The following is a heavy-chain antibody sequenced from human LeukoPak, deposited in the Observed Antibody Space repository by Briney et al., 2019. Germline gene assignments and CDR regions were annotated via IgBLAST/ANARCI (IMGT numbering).Heavy chain of an antibody. V-gene: IGHV4-4*07. CDR2: IYTSGST. J-gene: IGHJ3*02. CDR1: GGSFSGYY. D-gene: IGHD2-15*01. CDR3: ARDIAVVVVAARSADAFDI. Sequence: SETLSLTCAVYGGSFSGYYWSWIRQPAGKGLEWIGRIYTSGSTNYNPSLKSRVTMSVDTSKNQFSLKLSSVTAADTAVYYCARDIAVVVVAARSADAFDIWGQGTMVTVSS.